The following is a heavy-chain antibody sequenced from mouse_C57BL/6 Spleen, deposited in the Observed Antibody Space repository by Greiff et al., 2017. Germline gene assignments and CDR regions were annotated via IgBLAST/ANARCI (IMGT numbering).Heavy chain of an antibody. V-gene: IGHV1-69*01. J-gene: IGHJ2*01. D-gene: IGHD1-1*01. CDR2: IDPSDSYT. CDR1: GYTFTSYW. CDR3: ARWGYYGSSYYFDY. Sequence: QVQLQQPGAELVMPGASVKLSCKASGYTFTSYWMHWVKQRPGQGLEWIGEIDPSDSYTNYNQKFKGKSTLTVDKSSSTAYMHLSSLTSEDSAVYYCARWGYYGSSYYFDYWGQGTTLTVSS.